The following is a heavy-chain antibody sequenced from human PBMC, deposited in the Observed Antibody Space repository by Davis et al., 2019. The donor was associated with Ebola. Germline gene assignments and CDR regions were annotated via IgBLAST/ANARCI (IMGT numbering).Heavy chain of an antibody. CDR2: ISQSGST. Sequence: GSLRLSCAVSGDSISSSNWWSWVRQPPGKGLEWIGEISQSGSTNYNPPLKSRVTISVDTSKNQFSLKLSSVTAADTAVYYCARGRSSSWGRWFDPWGQGTLVTVSS. CDR3: ARGRSSSWGRWFDP. J-gene: IGHJ5*02. V-gene: IGHV4-4*02. D-gene: IGHD6-13*01. CDR1: GDSISSSNW.